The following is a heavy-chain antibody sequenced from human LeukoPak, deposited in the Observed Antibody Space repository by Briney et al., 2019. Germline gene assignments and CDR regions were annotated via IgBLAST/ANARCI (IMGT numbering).Heavy chain of an antibody. J-gene: IGHJ3*02. D-gene: IGHD7-27*01. CDR1: GYTFTSYD. CDR2: MNPNSGNT. CDR3: ARWGPGDDAFDI. V-gene: IGHV1-8*03. Sequence: ASVKVSCKASGYTFTSYDINWVRQATGQGLEWMGWMNPNSGNTGYTQKFQGRVTITRNTSISTAYMELSSLRSEDTAVYYCARWGPGDDAFDIWGQGTMVTVSS.